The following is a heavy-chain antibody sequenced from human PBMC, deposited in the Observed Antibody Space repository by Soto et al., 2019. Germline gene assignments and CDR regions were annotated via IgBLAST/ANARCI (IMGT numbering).Heavy chain of an antibody. CDR2: IYYSGST. Sequence: KTSETLSLTCTVSGGSVSSGSYYWSWIRQPPGKGLVWIGYIYYSGSTNYNPSLKSRVTISVDTSKNQFSLKLSSVTAADTAVYYCARGISRYNWNFGYWGQGTLVTVSS. CDR1: GGSVSSGSYY. CDR3: ARGISRYNWNFGY. V-gene: IGHV4-61*01. D-gene: IGHD1-20*01. J-gene: IGHJ4*02.